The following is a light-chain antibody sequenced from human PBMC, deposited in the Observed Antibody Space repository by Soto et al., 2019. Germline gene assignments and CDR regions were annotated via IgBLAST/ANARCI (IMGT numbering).Light chain of an antibody. Sequence: SVLTQPPSVSGAPGQRVAISCTGRRSNLGAGYDVPWYQQLPGTAPKLLIYGNSNRPSGVPDRFSGSKSGTSASLAITGLQAEDEADYYCQSYDSSLSGGVFGGGTKLTVL. CDR2: GNS. CDR1: RSNLGAGYD. CDR3: QSYDSSLSGGV. V-gene: IGLV1-40*01. J-gene: IGLJ3*02.